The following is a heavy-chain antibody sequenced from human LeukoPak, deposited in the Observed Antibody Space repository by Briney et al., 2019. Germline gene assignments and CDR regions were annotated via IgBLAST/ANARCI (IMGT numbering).Heavy chain of an antibody. Sequence: GGSLRLSCAASGFTFNSYAMHWVRQAPGKGLVWVSRINSDGSSTSYADSVKGRFTISRDNAKNTLYPQMNSLRAEDTAVYYCARGVGYCSSTSCYWWFDPWGQGTLVTVSS. CDR1: GFTFNSYA. D-gene: IGHD2-2*01. CDR3: ARGVGYCSSTSCYWWFDP. CDR2: INSDGSST. V-gene: IGHV3-74*01. J-gene: IGHJ5*02.